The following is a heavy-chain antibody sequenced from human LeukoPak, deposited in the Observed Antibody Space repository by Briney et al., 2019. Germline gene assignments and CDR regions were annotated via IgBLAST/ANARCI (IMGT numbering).Heavy chain of an antibody. J-gene: IGHJ4*02. V-gene: IGHV3-9*01. CDR2: ISWNSGNI. D-gene: IGHD5-18*01. CDR3: AKGRGYNYGYIFGYFDY. Sequence: PGGSLRLSCAASGVTLDDYAMHWVRQTTGKGLEGVSGISWNSGNIDYADSMKGRFTISRENAKNSLDLQMNSLRAEDRALYYCAKGRGYNYGYIFGYFDYWGQGTLVTVSS. CDR1: GVTLDDYA.